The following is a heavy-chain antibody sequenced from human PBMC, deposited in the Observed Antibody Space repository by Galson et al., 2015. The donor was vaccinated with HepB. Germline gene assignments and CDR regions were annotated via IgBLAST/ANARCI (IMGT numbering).Heavy chain of an antibody. CDR3: ARDSATRPFDY. CDR1: GDTFSSNA. CDR2: IIPILGIT. V-gene: IGHV1-69*04. D-gene: IGHD6-6*01. Sequence: SVKVSCKAAGDTFSSNAIGWVRQAPGPGLEWMGRIIPILGITNHAQKFQGRVTITADKSTGTASMELRSLRSEDTAVYYCARDSATRPFDYWGQGTLVTVSS. J-gene: IGHJ4*02.